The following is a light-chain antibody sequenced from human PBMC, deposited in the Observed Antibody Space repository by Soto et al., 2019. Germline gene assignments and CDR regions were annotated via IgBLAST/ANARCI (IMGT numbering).Light chain of an antibody. Sequence: QSALTQPASVSGSPGQSITIPCTGTSSAIGAYNYVSWYQQYPGKAPKLMIYGVTNRPSGVSNSFSGSKTGNTASLTISGPQAEDEADYYCFSHRSGDSHVFGTGTKVTVL. CDR1: SSAIGAYNY. V-gene: IGLV2-14*01. J-gene: IGLJ1*01. CDR2: GVT. CDR3: FSHRSGDSHV.